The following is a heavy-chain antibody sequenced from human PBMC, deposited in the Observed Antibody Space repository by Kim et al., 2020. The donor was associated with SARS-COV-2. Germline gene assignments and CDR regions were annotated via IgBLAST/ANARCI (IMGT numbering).Heavy chain of an antibody. V-gene: IGHV3-23*02. CDR3: AKQYFYDSSGNLPFDC. Sequence: DSVKGRFTSSRDNSKSTLYLQMSSLRAEDTALYYCAKQYFYDSSGNLPFDCWGQGTRVTVSS. J-gene: IGHJ4*02. D-gene: IGHD3-22*01.